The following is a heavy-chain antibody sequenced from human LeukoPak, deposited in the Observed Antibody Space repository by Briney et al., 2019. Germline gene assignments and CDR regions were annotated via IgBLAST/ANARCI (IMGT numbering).Heavy chain of an antibody. CDR1: GFTFSDYY. J-gene: IGHJ4*02. Sequence: GGSLRLSCAASGFTFSDYYMSWIRQAPGKGLEWVSYISSSSGYTNYADSVEGRFTISRDNAKNSLYLQMNSLRAEDTAVYYCARGSRGADYWGQGTLVTVSS. V-gene: IGHV3-11*06. CDR2: ISSSSGYT. CDR3: ARGSRGADY. D-gene: IGHD3-10*01.